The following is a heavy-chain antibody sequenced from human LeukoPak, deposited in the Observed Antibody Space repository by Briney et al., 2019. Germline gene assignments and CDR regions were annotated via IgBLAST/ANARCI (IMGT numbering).Heavy chain of an antibody. J-gene: IGHJ4*02. D-gene: IGHD6-19*01. CDR3: ARDAAVSADY. CDR1: GYTFTGYY. CDR2: IDPKSGVT. V-gene: IGHV1-2*06. Sequence: ASVKVSCKASGYTFTGYYMHWVRQAPGQGLEWMGRIDPKSGVTIYAQEFKGRVTMTRDTSIDTAYMDLSRLRSDDTAVYHCARDAAVSADYWGQGTLVAVSS.